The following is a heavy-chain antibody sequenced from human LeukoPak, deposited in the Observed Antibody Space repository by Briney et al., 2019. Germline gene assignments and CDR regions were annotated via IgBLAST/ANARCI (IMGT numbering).Heavy chain of an antibody. CDR1: GFTFSSYS. V-gene: IGHV3-21*01. J-gene: IGHJ4*02. Sequence: PGGSLRLSCAASGFTFSSYSMNWVRQAPGKGLEWVSSSSSSSSYIYYADSVKGRFTISRDNAKNSLYLQMNSLRAEDTAVYYCARAPGFWGYFDYWGQGTLVTVSS. D-gene: IGHD3-10*01. CDR3: ARAPGFWGYFDY. CDR2: SSSSSSYI.